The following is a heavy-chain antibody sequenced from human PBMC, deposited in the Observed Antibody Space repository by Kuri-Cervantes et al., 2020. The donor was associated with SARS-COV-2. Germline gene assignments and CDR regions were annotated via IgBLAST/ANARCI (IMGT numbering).Heavy chain of an antibody. J-gene: IGHJ4*02. D-gene: IGHD2-15*01. CDR1: GFTFSSYS. Sequence: GGSLRLSCAASGFTFSSYSLNWVRQAPEKGLEWVSYISSSSSYKYYADSVKGRFTTSRDNAKNLLYLQMNSLRADDTAVYYCASERAGPRGGFDSWGPGTLVTVSS. CDR2: ISSSSSYK. V-gene: IGHV3-21*01. CDR3: ASERAGPRGGFDS.